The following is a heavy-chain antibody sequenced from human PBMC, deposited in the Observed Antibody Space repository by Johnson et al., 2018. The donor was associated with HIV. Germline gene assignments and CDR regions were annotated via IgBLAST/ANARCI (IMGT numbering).Heavy chain of an antibody. CDR1: GFTFDDYA. J-gene: IGHJ3*02. D-gene: IGHD6-13*01. Sequence: VQLVESGGGLVQPGRSLRLSCAASGFTFDDYAMHWVRQAPGKGLEWVSGIRWNSETTVYAASVKGRFTISRDNAKNSLYLQMNSLRAEDTALYYCAKDMRISSTGAFDIWGQGTMVTVSS. V-gene: IGHV3-9*01. CDR2: IRWNSETT. CDR3: AKDMRISSTGAFDI.